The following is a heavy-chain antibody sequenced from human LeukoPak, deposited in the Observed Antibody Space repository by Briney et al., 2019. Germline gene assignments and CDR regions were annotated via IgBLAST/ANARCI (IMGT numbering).Heavy chain of an antibody. CDR2: INWNDGSA. D-gene: IGHD4-17*01. V-gene: IGHV3-20*04. J-gene: IGHJ4*02. CDR1: GFNFDDYG. CDR3: ARDSGDYGPGGY. Sequence: PGGSLRLSCGASGFNFDDYGMSWVRQAPGKGLEWVSGINWNDGSAGYADSVKGRFTISRDNAKNSLYLQMNSLRAEDTALYYCARDSGDYGPGGYWGQGTLITVSS.